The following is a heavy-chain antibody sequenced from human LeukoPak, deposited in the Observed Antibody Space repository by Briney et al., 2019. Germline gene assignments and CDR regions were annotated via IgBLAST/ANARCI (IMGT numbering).Heavy chain of an antibody. V-gene: IGHV4-61*02. CDR1: GDSVSSGSYY. CDR3: ARGLNYYESSGLGY. CDR2: IYSGGSS. D-gene: IGHD3-22*01. J-gene: IGHJ1*01. Sequence: PSETLSLTCTVSGDSVSSGSYYWSWIRRPAGTGLEWIGRIYSGGSSDYSPSLKSRVTISLDTAKNQFSLELTSVTATDTAVYFCARGLNYYESSGLGYWGQGTLVTVSS.